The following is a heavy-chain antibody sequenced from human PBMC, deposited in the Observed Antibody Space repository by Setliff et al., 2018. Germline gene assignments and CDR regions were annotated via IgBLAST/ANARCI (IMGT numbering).Heavy chain of an antibody. CDR1: GGSFSGYY. Sequence: SETLSLTCAVYGGSFSGYYWSWIRQPPGKGLEWIGEINHSGSTYYNPSLKSRVTISVDTSKNQLSLKLTSVTAADTAVYYCARGRGDYDFWSGYYNYYYMDVWGKGTTVTVSS. D-gene: IGHD3-3*01. J-gene: IGHJ6*03. CDR3: ARGRGDYDFWSGYYNYYYMDV. V-gene: IGHV4-34*01. CDR2: INHSGST.